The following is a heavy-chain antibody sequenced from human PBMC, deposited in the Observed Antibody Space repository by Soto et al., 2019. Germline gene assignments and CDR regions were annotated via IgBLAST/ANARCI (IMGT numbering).Heavy chain of an antibody. CDR1: GGSISSGGYY. CDR3: AREVRYCSGDSCSNDYYYYYMDV. V-gene: IGHV4-31*02. Sequence: SETLSLTCTVSGGSISSGGYYWSWIRQHPGKGLEWIGYIYYSGSTYYNPSLKSRVTISVDTSKNQFSLKLSSVTAADKAVYYCAREVRYCSGDSCSNDYYYYYMDVWGKGTTVTVSS. D-gene: IGHD2-15*01. J-gene: IGHJ6*03. CDR2: IYYSGST.